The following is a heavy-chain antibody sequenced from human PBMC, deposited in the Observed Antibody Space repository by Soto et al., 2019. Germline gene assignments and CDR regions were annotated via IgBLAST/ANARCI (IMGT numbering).Heavy chain of an antibody. CDR1: GFTFSNAL. CDR2: IKSKTDGGTT. J-gene: IGHJ4*02. D-gene: IGHD1-20*01. Sequence: GGSRRLSGAASGFTFSNALMSGVGQAPRKGLEWVGRIKSKTDGGTTDYAAAVEGRFTISREDSKNTVYLQMDSLKTEDTAVYYCATKRTGITTIGPGYWGQGTLVTVSS. V-gene: IGHV3-15*01. CDR3: ATKRTGITTIGPGY.